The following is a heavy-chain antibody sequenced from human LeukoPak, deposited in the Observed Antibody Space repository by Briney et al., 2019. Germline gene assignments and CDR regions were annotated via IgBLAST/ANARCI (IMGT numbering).Heavy chain of an antibody. CDR2: FDPEDGET. V-gene: IGHV1-24*01. Sequence: PEASVKVSCKVSGYTLTELSMHWVRQAPGKGLEWMGGFDPEDGETIYAQKFQGRVTMTEDTSTDTAYMELSSLRSEDTAVYYCATVCGSGWCYNWFDPWGQGTLVTVSS. D-gene: IGHD6-19*01. CDR1: GYTLTELS. J-gene: IGHJ5*02. CDR3: ATVCGSGWCYNWFDP.